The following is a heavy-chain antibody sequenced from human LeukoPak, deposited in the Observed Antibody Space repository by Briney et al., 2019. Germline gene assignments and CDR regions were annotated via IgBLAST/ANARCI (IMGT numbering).Heavy chain of an antibody. J-gene: IGHJ4*02. CDR3: ARSAAASYDY. CDR1: GITLSSHW. V-gene: IGHV3-7*04. D-gene: IGHD6-25*01. Sequence: GGSLRLSCAASGITLSSHWMSWVRQAPGKGLEWVANIKQDGSEKYYVDSVKGRFTISRDNAKNSLYLQMNSLRAEDTAVYYCARSAAASYDYWGQGILVTVSS. CDR2: IKQDGSEK.